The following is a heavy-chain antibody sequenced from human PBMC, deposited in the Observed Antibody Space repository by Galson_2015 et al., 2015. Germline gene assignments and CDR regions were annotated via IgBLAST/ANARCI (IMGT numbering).Heavy chain of an antibody. V-gene: IGHV1-18*04. CDR3: ARAKDKSIVGASRATDYFDY. Sequence: SVKVSCKASGYTFTSYGISWVRQAPGQGLEWMGWISAYNGNTNYAQKLQGRVTMTTDTSTSTAYMELRSLRSDDTAVYYWARAKDKSIVGASRATDYFDYWGQGTLVTVSS. CDR2: ISAYNGNT. D-gene: IGHD1-26*01. CDR1: GYTFTSYG. J-gene: IGHJ4*02.